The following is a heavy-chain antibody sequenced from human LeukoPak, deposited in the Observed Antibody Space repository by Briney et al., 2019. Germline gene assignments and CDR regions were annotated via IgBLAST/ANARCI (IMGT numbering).Heavy chain of an antibody. Sequence: PSETLSLTCTVSGGSISTGNYYWSWIRQPAGKGLEWIGRIYTGGSTKYNPSLKSRVTISIDTSKNQFSLKLSSVTAADTAVYYCARSLGPYSNYGIIWGQGTLVTVSS. J-gene: IGHJ4*02. V-gene: IGHV4-61*02. D-gene: IGHD4-11*01. CDR3: ARSLGPYSNYGII. CDR1: GGSISTGNYY. CDR2: IYTGGST.